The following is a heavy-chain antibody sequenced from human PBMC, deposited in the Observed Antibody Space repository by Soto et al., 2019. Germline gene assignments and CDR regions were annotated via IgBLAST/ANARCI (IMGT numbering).Heavy chain of an antibody. CDR3: ATELGENPASPFDA. CDR1: GVTFSSET. J-gene: IGHJ4*02. D-gene: IGHD3-10*01. Sequence: QVQLVQSGADVKKPGSSVKVSCQASGVTFSSETLGWFGRAPGQGLEWVGGIIPLFGTASYAQKFQGRVTITADESTSTVYMELSSLRSDDTAVYFCATELGENPASPFDAWGQGTLVTVSS. V-gene: IGHV1-69*01. CDR2: IIPLFGTA.